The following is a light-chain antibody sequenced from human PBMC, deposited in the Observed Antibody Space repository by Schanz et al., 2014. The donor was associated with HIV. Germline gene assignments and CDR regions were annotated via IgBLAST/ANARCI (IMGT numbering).Light chain of an antibody. J-gene: IGKJ4*02. CDR1: QSVSSY. CDR3: HHYGDSRGT. V-gene: IGKV3-15*01. CDR2: GAS. Sequence: EIVLTQSPATLSLSPGERATLSCRASQSVSSYLAWYRQTPGQAPRLLIYGASTRVTGIPARFSGSGSGTEFTLTISSLQSEDFAVYYCHHYGDSRGTFGGGTEVDI.